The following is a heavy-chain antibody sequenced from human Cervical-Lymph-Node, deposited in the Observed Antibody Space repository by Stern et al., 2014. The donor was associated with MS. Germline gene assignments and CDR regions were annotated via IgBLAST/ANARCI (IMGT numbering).Heavy chain of an antibody. D-gene: IGHD3-10*01. CDR3: ARTYSHGYGIDALDI. Sequence: VQLVESGAEVKKPGASVKVSCRASGYTLYDYILTWVRQAPGQGLEWMGWMEPKYDNKGFAQKFQGRVTMTRNTSIGTAYMELTSLTSEDTAVYYCARTYSHGYGIDALDIWGQGTMVTISS. J-gene: IGHJ3*02. CDR1: GYTLYDYI. V-gene: IGHV1-8*01. CDR2: MEPKYDNK.